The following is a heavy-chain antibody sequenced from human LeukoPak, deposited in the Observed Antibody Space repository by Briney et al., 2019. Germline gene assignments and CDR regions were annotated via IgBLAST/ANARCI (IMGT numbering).Heavy chain of an antibody. CDR1: GGTFSSYA. Sequence: ASVKVSCKASGGTFSSYAISWVRQAPGQGLEWMGGIIPIFGTANYAQKFQGRVTITADESTSTAYMELSSLRSEDTAVYYCARAEPPPTHHDYGDYVIYYYGMDVWGQGTTVTVSS. CDR3: ARAEPPPTHHDYGDYVIYYYGMDV. V-gene: IGHV1-69*01. J-gene: IGHJ6*02. D-gene: IGHD4-17*01. CDR2: IIPIFGTA.